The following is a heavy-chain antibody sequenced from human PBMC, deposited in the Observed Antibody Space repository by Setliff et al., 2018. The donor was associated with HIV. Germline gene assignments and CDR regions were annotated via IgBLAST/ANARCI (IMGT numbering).Heavy chain of an antibody. CDR2: INGGGNYI. CDR3: TKREAGAKPFDY. CDR1: GLTFSTYD. D-gene: IGHD1-26*01. Sequence: GGSLRLSCAASGLTFSTYDMTWVRQAPGKGLEWVSLINGGGNYIQYADSVKGRFIISRDNSKNMLYLQMNSLRAEDTSLYYCTKREAGAKPFDYWGRGTLVTVSS. V-gene: IGHV3-23*03. J-gene: IGHJ4*02.